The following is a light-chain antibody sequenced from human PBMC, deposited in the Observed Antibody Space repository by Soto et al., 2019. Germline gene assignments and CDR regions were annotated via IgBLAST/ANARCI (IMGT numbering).Light chain of an antibody. Sequence: DIVMTQSPDSLAVSLGERATINCTSSQNVLYSSNRNYLAWFQQKPGQPPKLLIYWASTPESGVPDRFSGSGSGTDFTLTISSLQAEYVAVYYCQQYYSTPWTFGQGTKVEIK. V-gene: IGKV4-1*01. CDR3: QQYYSTPWT. CDR2: WAS. CDR1: QNVLYSSNRNY. J-gene: IGKJ1*01.